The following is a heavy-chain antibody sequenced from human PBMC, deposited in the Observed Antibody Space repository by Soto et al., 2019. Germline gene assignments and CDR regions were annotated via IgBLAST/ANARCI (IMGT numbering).Heavy chain of an antibody. CDR2: ISYDGSNK. J-gene: IGHJ6*02. CDR1: GFTFSSYA. Sequence: GGSLRLSCAASGFTFSSYAMHWVRQAPGKGLEWVAVISYDGSNKYYADSVKGRFTISRDNSKNTLYLQMNSLRAEDTAVYYCARDILLTLTSYYYYYGMDVWGQGTTVTVSS. D-gene: IGHD2-15*01. V-gene: IGHV3-30-3*01. CDR3: ARDILLTLTSYYYYYGMDV.